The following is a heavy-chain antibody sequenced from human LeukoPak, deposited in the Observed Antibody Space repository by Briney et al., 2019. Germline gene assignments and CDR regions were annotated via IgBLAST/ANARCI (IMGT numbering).Heavy chain of an antibody. CDR2: ISSSGSTI. CDR1: GFTFSDYY. Sequence: GGSLRLSCAASGFTFSDYYMSWIRQAPGKGLEWVSYISSSGSTIYYADSVKGRFTISRDNAKNSLYLQMNSLRAEDTAVYYCARGGSGDYDFWSGYYPYYYYGMDVWGQGTTVAVSS. V-gene: IGHV3-11*01. D-gene: IGHD3-3*01. CDR3: ARGGSGDYDFWSGYYPYYYYGMDV. J-gene: IGHJ6*02.